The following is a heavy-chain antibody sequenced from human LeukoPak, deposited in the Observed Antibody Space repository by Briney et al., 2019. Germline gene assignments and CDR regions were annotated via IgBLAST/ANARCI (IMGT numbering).Heavy chain of an antibody. V-gene: IGHV3-21*01. CDR1: GFTFSSYS. D-gene: IGHD3-3*01. CDR2: ISSSSSYI. CDR3: ASLQYYDFWSGFNFDY. Sequence: GGSLRLSCAASGFTFSSYSMNWVRQAPGKGLEWVSSISSSSSYIYYADSVKGRFTISRDNAKNSLYLQMNSLRAEDTAVYYCASLQYYDFWSGFNFDYWGQGTLVTVSS. J-gene: IGHJ4*02.